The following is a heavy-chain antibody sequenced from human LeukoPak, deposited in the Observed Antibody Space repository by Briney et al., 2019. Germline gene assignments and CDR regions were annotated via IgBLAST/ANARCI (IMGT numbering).Heavy chain of an antibody. CDR3: ARVVTGEANWFDP. J-gene: IGHJ5*02. CDR2: IYTSGST. D-gene: IGHD5-18*01. V-gene: IGHV4-61*02. CDR1: GGSISSGSYY. Sequence: SQTLSLTCTVSGGSISSGSYYWSWIRQPAGKGLEGIGRIYTSGSTNYNPSLKSRVTISVDTSKNQFSLKLSSVTAADTAVYYCARVVTGEANWFDPWGQGTLVTVSS.